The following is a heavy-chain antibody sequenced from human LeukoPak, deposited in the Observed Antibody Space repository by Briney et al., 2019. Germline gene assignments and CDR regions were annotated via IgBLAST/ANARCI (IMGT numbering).Heavy chain of an antibody. J-gene: IGHJ4*02. D-gene: IGHD1-26*01. Sequence: GGSLRPSCSASGFTFSTYAMHWVRQAPGKGLEYISGISSNGGSTYHADSVKGRFTISRDNSKNTLYLQMSSLRVEDTSVYYCVKVSSIVGATYFDSWGQGTLVTVSS. CDR3: VKVSSIVGATYFDS. V-gene: IGHV3-64D*06. CDR2: ISSNGGST. CDR1: GFTFSTYA.